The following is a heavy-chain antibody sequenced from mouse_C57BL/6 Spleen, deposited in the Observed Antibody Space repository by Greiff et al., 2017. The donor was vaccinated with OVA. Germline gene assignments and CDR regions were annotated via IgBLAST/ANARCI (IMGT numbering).Heavy chain of an antibody. D-gene: IGHD1-1*01. CDR3: ARRIGDYEGFDY. J-gene: IGHJ2*01. CDR2: IYPGSGST. CDR1: GYTFTSYW. Sequence: QVQLQQPGAELVKPGASVKMSCKASGYTFTSYWITWVKQRPGHGLEWIGDIYPGSGSTNYNEKFKSKATLTVDTSSSTAYMQLSSLTSEDSAVYYCARRIGDYEGFDYWGQGTTLTVSS. V-gene: IGHV1-55*01.